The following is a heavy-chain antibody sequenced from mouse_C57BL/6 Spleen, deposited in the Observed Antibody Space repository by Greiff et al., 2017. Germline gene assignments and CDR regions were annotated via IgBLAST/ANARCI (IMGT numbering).Heavy chain of an antibody. Sequence: QVQLQQSGAELVRPGASVTLSCKASGYTFTDYEMHWVKQTPVHGLEWIGAIDPETGGTAYNQKFKGKAILTADKSSSTAYMELRSLTSEDSAGYYGTRDYGSSSWFGYWGQGTLVTVSA. D-gene: IGHD1-1*01. CDR1: GYTFTDYE. V-gene: IGHV1-15*01. CDR2: IDPETGGT. J-gene: IGHJ3*01. CDR3: TRDYGSSSWFGY.